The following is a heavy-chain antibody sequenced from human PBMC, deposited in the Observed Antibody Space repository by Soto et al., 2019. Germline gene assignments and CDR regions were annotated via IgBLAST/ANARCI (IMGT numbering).Heavy chain of an antibody. J-gene: IGHJ6*03. D-gene: IGHD3-3*01. V-gene: IGHV3-74*01. Sequence: EMQVVESGGGLVQRGGSLRLSCVASGFNFGPSWMTWVRQAPGKGLVWVALVNNDGSRTRYADSVKGRFTISRDNAKNTVYLQMSSLRGDDTALYYCARLGVWSGAYYYMDVWGKGTTVTVSS. CDR2: VNNDGSRT. CDR1: GFNFGPSW. CDR3: ARLGVWSGAYYYMDV.